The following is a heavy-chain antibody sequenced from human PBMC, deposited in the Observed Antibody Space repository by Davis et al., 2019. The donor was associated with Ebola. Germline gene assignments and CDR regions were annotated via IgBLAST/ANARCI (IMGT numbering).Heavy chain of an antibody. CDR2: ISGSGGST. CDR1: GFTFSSYA. D-gene: IGHD3-3*01. CDR3: AKGRYDFWSGYYGHAFDI. J-gene: IGHJ3*02. Sequence: PGGSLRLSCAASGFTFSSYAMSWVRQAQGKGLEWVSAISGSGGSTYYADSVKGRFIISRDNSKNTLYLQMNSLRAEDTAVYYCAKGRYDFWSGYYGHAFDIWGQGTMVTVSS. V-gene: IGHV3-23*01.